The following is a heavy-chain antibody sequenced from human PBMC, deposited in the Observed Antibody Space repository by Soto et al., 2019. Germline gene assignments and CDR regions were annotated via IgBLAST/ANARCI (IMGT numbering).Heavy chain of an antibody. CDR1: GYSFTSYW. CDR3: ARLGFEHDTSTAYYNVLHYYGVDV. V-gene: IGHV5-51*01. CDR2: IYPGDSDT. J-gene: IGHJ6*02. Sequence: GESLKISCKGSGYSFTSYWIGWVRQMPGKGLELMGIIYPGDSDTRYSPSFQGQVTISADKSIRTAYLQWSTLKASDTAKYYCARLGFEHDTSTAYYNVLHYYGVDVWGQGTSVTVSS. D-gene: IGHD3-9*01.